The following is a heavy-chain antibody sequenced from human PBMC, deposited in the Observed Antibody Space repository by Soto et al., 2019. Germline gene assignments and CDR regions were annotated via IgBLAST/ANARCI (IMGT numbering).Heavy chain of an antibody. Sequence: ASVKVSCKASGGPFSSYAISWVRQAPGQGLEWMGGIIPIFGTANYAQKFQGRVTITADESTSTAYMELSSLRSEDTAVYYCARVGKCDLDKYSSSCWGQGTLVTVSS. V-gene: IGHV1-69*13. CDR1: GGPFSSYA. CDR3: ARVGKCDLDKYSSSC. CDR2: IIPIFGTA. D-gene: IGHD6-13*01. J-gene: IGHJ4*02.